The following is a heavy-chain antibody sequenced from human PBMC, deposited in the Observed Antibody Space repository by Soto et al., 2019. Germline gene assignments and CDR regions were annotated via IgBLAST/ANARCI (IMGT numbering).Heavy chain of an antibody. CDR3: ARAGDILTLRAPYYYYGMDV. D-gene: IGHD3-9*01. V-gene: IGHV4-59*01. J-gene: IGHJ6*02. CDR1: GGSISSYY. Sequence: SETLSLTCTVSGGSISSYYWSWIRQPPGKGLEWIGYIYYSGSTNYNPSLKSRVTISVDTSKNQFSLKLSSVTAADTAVYYCARAGDILTLRAPYYYYGMDVWGQGTTVTVSS. CDR2: IYYSGST.